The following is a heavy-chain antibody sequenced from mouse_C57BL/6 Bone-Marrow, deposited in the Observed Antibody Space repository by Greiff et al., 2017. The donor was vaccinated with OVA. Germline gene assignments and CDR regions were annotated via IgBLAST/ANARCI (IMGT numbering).Heavy chain of an antibody. J-gene: IGHJ3*01. D-gene: IGHD2-3*01. CDR2: INPNNGGT. Sequence: VQLQQSGPELVKPGASVKISCKASGYTFTDYYMNWVKQSHGKSLAWIGDINPNNGGTSYNQKFKGKATLTVDKSSSTAYMELRSLTSEDSAVYYCARDDGYLAWFAYWGQGTLVTVSA. CDR1: GYTFTDYY. CDR3: ARDDGYLAWFAY. V-gene: IGHV1-26*01.